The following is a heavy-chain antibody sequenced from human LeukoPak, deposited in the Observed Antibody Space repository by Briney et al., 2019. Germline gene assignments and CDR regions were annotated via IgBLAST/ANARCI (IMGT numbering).Heavy chain of an antibody. Sequence: GESLKISCKSSGYSFTSYWIGWVRQMPGKGLEWMGIIYPGDSDTRYSPSFQGQVTISADKSISTAYLQWSSLKASDTAMYYCAREPYYYGSGREWCDYWGQGTLVTVSS. D-gene: IGHD3-10*01. CDR1: GYSFTSYW. CDR2: IYPGDSDT. V-gene: IGHV5-51*01. CDR3: AREPYYYGSGREWCDY. J-gene: IGHJ4*02.